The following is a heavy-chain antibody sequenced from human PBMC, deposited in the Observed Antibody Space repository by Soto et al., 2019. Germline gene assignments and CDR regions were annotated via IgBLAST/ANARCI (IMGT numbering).Heavy chain of an antibody. J-gene: IGHJ5*02. V-gene: IGHV3-23*01. CDR1: GFTFSSYA. CDR2: ISGSGGST. Sequence: GGSLRLSCAASGFTFSSYAMSWVRQAPGKGLEWVSAISGSGGSTYYADSVKGRFTISRDNSKNTLYLQMNSLRAEDTAVYYCAKDSSSSRREQQFDPWGQGTLVTVSS. CDR3: AKDSSSSRREQQFDP. D-gene: IGHD6-13*01.